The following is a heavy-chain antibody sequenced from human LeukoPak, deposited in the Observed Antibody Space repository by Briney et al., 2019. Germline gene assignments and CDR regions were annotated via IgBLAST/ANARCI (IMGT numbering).Heavy chain of an antibody. CDR2: IYDSGST. Sequence: SETLSLTCTVSGGSTSNYYWSWIRQPPGKGLEWIGFIYDSGSTYYNPSLKSRVTVSVDTSKNQFSLKLSSVTAADTAMYYCALYSSTSDYWGQGTLVTVSS. CDR3: ALYSSTSDY. CDR1: GGSTSNYY. D-gene: IGHD6-6*01. V-gene: IGHV4-59*01. J-gene: IGHJ4*02.